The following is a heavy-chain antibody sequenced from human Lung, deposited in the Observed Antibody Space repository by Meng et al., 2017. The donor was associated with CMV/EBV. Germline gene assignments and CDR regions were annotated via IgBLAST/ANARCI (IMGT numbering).Heavy chain of an antibody. J-gene: IGHJ6*02. CDR2: ISSSSSYI. D-gene: IGHD6-6*01. Sequence: ESXKISXAASGFTFSSYSMNWVRQAPGKGLEWVSSISSSSSYIYYADSVKGRFTISRDNAKNSLYLQMNSLRAEDTAVYYCARDSSSSYYCYGMDVWGQGTXVTVAS. V-gene: IGHV3-21*01. CDR3: ARDSSSSYYCYGMDV. CDR1: GFTFSSYS.